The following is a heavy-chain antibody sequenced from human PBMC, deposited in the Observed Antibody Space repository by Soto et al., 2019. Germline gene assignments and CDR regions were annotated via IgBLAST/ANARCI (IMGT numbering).Heavy chain of an antibody. D-gene: IGHD2-15*01. CDR3: ARGVVVVAATDAFDI. V-gene: IGHV3-21*01. CDR1: GFTFSSYS. J-gene: IGHJ3*02. Sequence: EVQLVESGGGLVKPGGSLRLSCAASGFTFSSYSMNWVRQAPGKGLEWVSSISSSSSYIYYADSVKGRFTISRDNAKNSLYLQMNSLRAEDTAVYYCARGVVVVAATDAFDIWGQGTMVTVSS. CDR2: ISSSSSYI.